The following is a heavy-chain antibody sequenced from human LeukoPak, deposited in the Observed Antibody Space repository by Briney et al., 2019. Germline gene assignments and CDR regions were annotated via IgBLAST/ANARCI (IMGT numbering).Heavy chain of an antibody. Sequence: ASVKVSCKASGGTFSSYAISWVRQAPGQGLEWMGGIIPIFGTANYAQKFQGRVTITADESTSTAYMELSSLRSEDTAVYYCARSREAYCGGDCYSFDYWGQGTLVTASS. D-gene: IGHD2-21*02. CDR2: IIPIFGTA. CDR1: GGTFSSYA. V-gene: IGHV1-69*01. CDR3: ARSREAYCGGDCYSFDY. J-gene: IGHJ4*02.